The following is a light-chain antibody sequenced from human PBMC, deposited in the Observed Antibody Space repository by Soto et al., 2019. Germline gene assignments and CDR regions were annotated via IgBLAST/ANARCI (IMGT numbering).Light chain of an antibody. CDR3: SSYTNINTRACV. CDR1: SGDIGSYNR. CDR2: EVT. Sequence: QSALTQPASVSGSPGQSITTPCTGTSGDIGSYNRVSWYHQHPGKAPKLIIYEVTDRPSGVSNRFSGSKSGNTASLTISGLQAEDEAEYYCSSYTNINTRACVFGTGTKLTVL. J-gene: IGLJ1*01. V-gene: IGLV2-14*01.